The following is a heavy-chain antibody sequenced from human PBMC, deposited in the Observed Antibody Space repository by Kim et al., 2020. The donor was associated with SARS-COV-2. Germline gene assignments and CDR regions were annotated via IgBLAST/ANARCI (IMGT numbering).Heavy chain of an antibody. V-gene: IGHV3-64D*09. CDR3: VKERVGAVGELFVFDY. J-gene: IGHJ4*02. D-gene: IGHD3-10*01. Sequence: SVKGRFTISRDNSKNTLYLQMSSLRAEDTAVYYCVKERVGAVGELFVFDYWGQGTLVTVSS.